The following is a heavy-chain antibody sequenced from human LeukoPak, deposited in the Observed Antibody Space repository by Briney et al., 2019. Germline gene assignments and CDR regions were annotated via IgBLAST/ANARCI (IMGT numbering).Heavy chain of an antibody. Sequence: SETLSLTCTVSGASISSSFWGWIRQPPGKGLEWIGYISYSGSTNYNPSLKSRVTISVDMSKNQFSLKLSSVTATDTAVYYCARESRDVETEGFDYWGQGTLVTVSS. D-gene: IGHD5-24*01. CDR3: ARESRDVETEGFDY. CDR1: GASISSSF. J-gene: IGHJ4*02. CDR2: ISYSGST. V-gene: IGHV4-59*01.